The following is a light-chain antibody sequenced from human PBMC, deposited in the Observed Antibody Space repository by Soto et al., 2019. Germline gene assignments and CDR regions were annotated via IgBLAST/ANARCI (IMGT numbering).Light chain of an antibody. CDR3: QQYGSSPT. CDR2: GAS. CDR1: QSVSSSY. J-gene: IGKJ1*01. Sequence: EMVLTQSPGTLSLSPGERATLSCRASQSVSSSYLAWYQQKPGQAPRLLIYGASSRATGIPDRFSGSGSGTDFPRTISRLEPEDFAVYYCQQYGSSPTFGQGTKVEIK. V-gene: IGKV3-20*01.